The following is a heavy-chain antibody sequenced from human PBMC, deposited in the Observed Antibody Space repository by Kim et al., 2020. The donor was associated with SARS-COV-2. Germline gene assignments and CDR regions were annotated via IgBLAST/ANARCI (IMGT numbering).Heavy chain of an antibody. J-gene: IGHJ4*02. CDR3: TSGPYYYDSAAYYHDY. CDR1: GLNFGDYA. V-gene: IGHV3-49*03. CDR2: IRSKRYGETT. D-gene: IGHD3-22*01. Sequence: GGSLRLSCTTSGLNFGDYAMSWFRQTPGKGLEWVAFIRSKRYGETTEYAASVKGRFTISRDDSKRIAYLQMNGLKTEDTAVYYCTSGPYYYDSAAYYHDYWGARTLVTVSS.